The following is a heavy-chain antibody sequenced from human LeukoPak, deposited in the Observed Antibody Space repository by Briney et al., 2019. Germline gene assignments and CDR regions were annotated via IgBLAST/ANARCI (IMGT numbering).Heavy chain of an antibody. Sequence: SETLSLTCTVSGGSISSSSYYWGWIRQPPGKGLEWIGEINHSGSTNYNPSLKSRVTISVDTSKNQFSLKLSSVTAADTAVYYCARGRSSSPNSLYYYYYMDVWGKGTTVTVSS. V-gene: IGHV4-39*07. CDR1: GGSISSSSYY. J-gene: IGHJ6*03. CDR2: INHSGST. CDR3: ARGRSSSPNSLYYYYYMDV. D-gene: IGHD6-6*01.